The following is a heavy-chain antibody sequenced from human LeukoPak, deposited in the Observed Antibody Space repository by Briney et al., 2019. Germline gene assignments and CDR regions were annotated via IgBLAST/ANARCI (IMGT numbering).Heavy chain of an antibody. Sequence: GRSLRLSCAASGFTFYSFAMSWVRQAPGKGLEWVSSVSSSAVSTYYADSVKGRFTISRDNSKNTLYLQMNSLTVDDTAVYYCAKDGAADYWGQGTLVTVSS. D-gene: IGHD6-13*01. J-gene: IGHJ4*02. CDR3: AKDGAADY. CDR2: VSSSAVST. CDR1: GFTFYSFA. V-gene: IGHV3-23*01.